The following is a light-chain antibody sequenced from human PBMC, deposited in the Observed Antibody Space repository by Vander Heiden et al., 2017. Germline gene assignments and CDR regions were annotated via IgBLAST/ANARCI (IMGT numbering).Light chain of an antibody. CDR2: AAS. V-gene: IGKV1-9*01. CDR3: QQLNSSPIT. J-gene: IGKJ2*01. Sequence: IQLTQSPSSLSASVGDRVTITYRASQGISSYLAWYQQKPVKAPKLLIYAASTCQRGVPSRFSGSGSGTDFTLTISSRQPEDFATYYCQQLNSSPITFGQGTKMEIK. CDR1: QGISSY.